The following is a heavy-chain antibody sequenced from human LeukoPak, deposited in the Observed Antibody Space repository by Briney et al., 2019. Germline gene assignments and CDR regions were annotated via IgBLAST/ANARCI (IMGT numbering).Heavy chain of an antibody. CDR3: ARDSAPGSSGYYPPYGMDV. V-gene: IGHV3-30-3*01. CDR2: ISYDGSNK. Sequence: GGSLRLSCAASGFTFSSYAMHWVRQAPGKGLEWVAVISYDGSNKYYADSVKGRFTISRDNSKNTLYLQMNSLRAEDTAVYYCARDSAPGSSGYYPPYGMDVWGQGTTVTVSS. J-gene: IGHJ6*02. D-gene: IGHD3-22*01. CDR1: GFTFSSYA.